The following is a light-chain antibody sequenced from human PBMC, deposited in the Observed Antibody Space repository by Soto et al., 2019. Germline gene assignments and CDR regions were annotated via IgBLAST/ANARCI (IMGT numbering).Light chain of an antibody. CDR3: QQYGDSTGWT. CDR2: GAS. CDR1: QSVSSN. V-gene: IGKV3-15*01. J-gene: IGKJ5*01. Sequence: EIVMTQSPATLSVSPGERATLSCRASQSVSSNLAWYQQKPGQAPRLLIYGASTRATGIPARFSGSGSGTDFTLTISRLEPEDFAVYYCQQYGDSTGWTFGQGTRLEIK.